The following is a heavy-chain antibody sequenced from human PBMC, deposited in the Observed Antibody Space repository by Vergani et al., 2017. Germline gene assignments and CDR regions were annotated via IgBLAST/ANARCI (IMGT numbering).Heavy chain of an antibody. V-gene: IGHV1-46*01. CDR2: IKPSGGST. CDR1: GYTFTSYY. CDR3: ARDGRFGDEAIGGVDY. D-gene: IGHD3-10*01. Sequence: QVQLVQSGAEVKKPGASVKVSCKASGYTFTSYYMHWVRQAPGQGLEWMGIIKPSGGSTSYAQKFQGRVTMTRDTSTSTVYMELSSLRSEDTAVYYCARDGRFGDEAIGGVDYWGQGTLVTVSS. J-gene: IGHJ4*02.